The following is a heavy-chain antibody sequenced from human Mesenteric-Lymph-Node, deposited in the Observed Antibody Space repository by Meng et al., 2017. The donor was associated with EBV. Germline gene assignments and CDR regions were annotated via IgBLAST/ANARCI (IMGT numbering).Heavy chain of an antibody. CDR3: GRGRTYWYFDL. Sequence: HVPVCGLGPGLLKPYETLSLTFTVAGGPVSSGSYYWSLIRQLPGKGLEWSGYIYYSGSANYNPSLKRRVTISVDTSKNQFSLKLSSVTAADTAVYYCGRGRTYWYFDLWGRGTLVTVSS. V-gene: IGHV4-61*01. CDR1: GGPVSSGSYY. J-gene: IGHJ2*01. CDR2: IYYSGSA.